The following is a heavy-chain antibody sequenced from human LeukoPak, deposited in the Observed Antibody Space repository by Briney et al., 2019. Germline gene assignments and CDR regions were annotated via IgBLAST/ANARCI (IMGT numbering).Heavy chain of an antibody. V-gene: IGHV4-34*01. CDR1: GGSFSGYY. CDR2: INHSGST. J-gene: IGHJ6*03. Sequence: PSETLSLTCAVYGGSFSGYYWSWIRQPPGKGLEWIGEINHSGSTNYNPSLKSRVTISVDTSKNQFSLKLSSVTAADTAVYYCARLRYYDSSGYYYYYYYYMDVWGKGTTVTVSS. CDR3: ARLRYYDSSGYYYYYYYYMDV. D-gene: IGHD3-22*01.